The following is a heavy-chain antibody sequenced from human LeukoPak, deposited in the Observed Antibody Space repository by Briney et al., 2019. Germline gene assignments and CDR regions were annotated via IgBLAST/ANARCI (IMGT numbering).Heavy chain of an antibody. D-gene: IGHD6-19*01. CDR3: ASGLPSSGWYPLNTFDY. CDR1: GGTFNSYA. CDR2: IIPIFGTA. Sequence: SVKVSCKASGGTFNSYAISWVRQATGQGLEWMGGIIPIFGTANYAQKFQGRVTITTDESTSTAYMELSSLRSEDTAVYYCASGLPSSGWYPLNTFDYWGQGTLVTVSS. J-gene: IGHJ4*02. V-gene: IGHV1-69*05.